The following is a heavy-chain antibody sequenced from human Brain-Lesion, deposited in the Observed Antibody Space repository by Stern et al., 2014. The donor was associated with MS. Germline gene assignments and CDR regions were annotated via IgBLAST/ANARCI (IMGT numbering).Heavy chain of an antibody. J-gene: IGHJ3*02. V-gene: IGHV4-4*02. D-gene: IGHD1-14*01. CDR1: GGSISSRNW. Sequence: VQLVESGPGLVKPSGTLSLTCAVSGGSISSRNWWSWVRQSPGKGLEWIGVIYHSGGTTYSPSFESRVIISVAKAKNQFSLKLSYVTAADTAVYYCARELPDLNAFDIWGQGTMVTVSS. CDR2: IYHSGGT. CDR3: ARELPDLNAFDI.